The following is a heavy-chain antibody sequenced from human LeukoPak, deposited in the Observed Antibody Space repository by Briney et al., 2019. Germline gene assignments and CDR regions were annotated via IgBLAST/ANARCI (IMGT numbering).Heavy chain of an antibody. V-gene: IGHV3-30-3*01. J-gene: IGHJ4*02. CDR2: ISYDGSNK. CDR3: ASGYSGSYFGFYFFDY. D-gene: IGHD1-26*01. CDR1: GFTFSSYA. Sequence: GGSLRLSCAASGFTFSSYAMHWVRQAPGKGLEWVAVISYDGSNKYYADSVKGRFTISRDNAKDTLYLQMNSLRAEDTAVYYCASGYSGSYFGFYFFDYWGQGTLVTVSS.